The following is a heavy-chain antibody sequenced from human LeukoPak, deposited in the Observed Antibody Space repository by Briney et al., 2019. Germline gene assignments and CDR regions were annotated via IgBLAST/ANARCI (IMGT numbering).Heavy chain of an antibody. CDR1: GFTFINYA. V-gene: IGHV3-53*01. J-gene: IGHJ4*02. D-gene: IGHD3-3*01. Sequence: PGGSLRLSCAASGFTFINYAMTWVRQAPGKGLEWVSVIYSGGNTYYADSVRGRFTISRDNSKNTLYLQMNSLRAEDTAVYYCAREEFWSGHQWGQGTLVTVSS. CDR2: IYSGGNT. CDR3: AREEFWSGHQ.